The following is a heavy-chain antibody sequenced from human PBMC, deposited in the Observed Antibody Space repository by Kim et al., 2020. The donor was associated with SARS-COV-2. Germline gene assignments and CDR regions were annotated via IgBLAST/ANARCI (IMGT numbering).Heavy chain of an antibody. CDR1: GGSISSYY. V-gene: IGHV4-59*08. D-gene: IGHD6-13*01. CDR3: ARQRGDIAAAGNWFDP. CDR2: IYYSGST. J-gene: IGHJ5*02. Sequence: SETLSLICTVSGGSISSYYWSWIRQPPGKGLEWIGYIYYSGSTNYNPSLKSRVTISVDTSKNQFSLKLSSVTAADTAVYYCARQRGDIAAAGNWFDPWGQGTLVTVSS.